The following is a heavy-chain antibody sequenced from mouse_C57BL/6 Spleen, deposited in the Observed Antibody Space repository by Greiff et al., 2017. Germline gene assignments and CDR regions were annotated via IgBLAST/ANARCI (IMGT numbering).Heavy chain of an antibody. Sequence: EVKVEESGGGLVKPGGSLKLSCAASGFTFSDYGMHWVRQAPEKGLEWVASISSGSSTIYYADTVKGRFTISRANAKNTLFLQMTRLRSEDTAMYYCARRGDYYGSSYSPVAYWGQGTRVTVSA. D-gene: IGHD1-1*01. J-gene: IGHJ3*01. V-gene: IGHV5-17*01. CDR3: ARRGDYYGSSYSPVAY. CDR2: ISSGSSTI. CDR1: GFTFSDYG.